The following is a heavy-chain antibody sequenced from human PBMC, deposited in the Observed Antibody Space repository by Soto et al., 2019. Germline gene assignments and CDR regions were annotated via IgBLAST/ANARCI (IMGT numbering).Heavy chain of an antibody. CDR3: ARGLEECGKPTGI. D-gene: IGHD3-16*01. CDR2: INGDGSST. V-gene: IGHV3-74*01. CDR1: GFTFSSHW. J-gene: IGHJ3*02. Sequence: EVQLVESGGGLVQPGGSLRLSCAASGFTFSSHWMHWVRQAPGKGLVWVSRINGDGSSTTYADSVKGRFTISRDDAKSTLYLQMNSLRAEDTAVYYFARGLEECGKPTGIWGQGNLVTVSS.